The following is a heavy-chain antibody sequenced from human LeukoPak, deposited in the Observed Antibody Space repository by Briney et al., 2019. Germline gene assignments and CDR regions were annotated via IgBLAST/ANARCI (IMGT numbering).Heavy chain of an antibody. CDR3: ARDKVDAVVPTAFDC. D-gene: IGHD5-12*01. J-gene: IGHJ4*02. CDR2: INSDGSST. V-gene: IGHV3-74*01. CDR1: GFTFSSYW. Sequence: GGSLRLSCAASGFTFSSYWMHWVRQAPGKGLVWVSRINSDGSSTSYADSVKGRFTISRDNAKNSLYLQMNSLRDEDTAVYYCARDKVDAVVPTAFDCWGQGTLVTVSS.